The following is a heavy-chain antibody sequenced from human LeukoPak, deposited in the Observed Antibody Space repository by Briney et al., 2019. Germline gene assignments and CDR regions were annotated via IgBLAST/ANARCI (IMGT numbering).Heavy chain of an antibody. CDR1: GFTFSSYW. CDR3: ARRALLWFGELSFDY. CDR2: IKQDGSEK. J-gene: IGHJ4*02. V-gene: IGHV3-7*01. Sequence: GGSLRHACAASGFTFSSYWMSWVRQAPGKGLEWVANIKQDGSEKYYVDSVKGRFTISRDNAKNSLYLQMNSLRAEDTAVYYCARRALLWFGELSFDYWGQGTLVTVSS. D-gene: IGHD3-10*01.